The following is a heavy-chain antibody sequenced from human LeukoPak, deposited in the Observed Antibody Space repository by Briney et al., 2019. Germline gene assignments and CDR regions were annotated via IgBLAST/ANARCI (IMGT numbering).Heavy chain of an antibody. Sequence: SETLSLTCTVSGGSISSSSYYWGWIRQPPGKGLEWVGSIYYSGSTYYNPSLKSRVTMSVGTSKNQFSLKPSSVTAADTAVYYCARQIVSGSYEYNYWGQGTLVTVSS. V-gene: IGHV4-39*01. CDR3: ARQIVSGSYEYNY. D-gene: IGHD1-26*01. CDR1: GGSISSSSYY. CDR2: IYYSGST. J-gene: IGHJ4*02.